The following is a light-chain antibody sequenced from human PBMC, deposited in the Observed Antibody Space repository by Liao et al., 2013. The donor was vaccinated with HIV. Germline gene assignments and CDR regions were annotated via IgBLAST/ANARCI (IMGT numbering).Light chain of an antibody. Sequence: SNVLTQPPSVSVAPGKTARITCGGTNIGDKSVHWYQQKPGQAPVVIIYYDSDRPSGIPERFSGSNSGNTATLTISRVEPGDEADYYCQLWDSSSDHPYVFGTGTQVTVL. CDR3: QLWDSSSDHPYV. CDR1: NIGDKS. CDR2: YDS. V-gene: IGLV3-21*01. J-gene: IGLJ1*01.